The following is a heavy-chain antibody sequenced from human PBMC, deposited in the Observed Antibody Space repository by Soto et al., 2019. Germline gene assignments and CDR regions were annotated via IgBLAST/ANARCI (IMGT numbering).Heavy chain of an antibody. V-gene: IGHV3-30*03. CDR2: ISYDGRNK. D-gene: IGHD3-9*01. Sequence: GKGLEWVAVISYDGRNKYYADSVKGRFTISRDNSKNTLYLQMNSLRAEDTAVYYFSFQAEDGIRDCSTVSAFLLNRSSDL. CDR3: SFQAEDGIRDCSTVSAFLLNRSSDL. J-gene: IGHJ2*01.